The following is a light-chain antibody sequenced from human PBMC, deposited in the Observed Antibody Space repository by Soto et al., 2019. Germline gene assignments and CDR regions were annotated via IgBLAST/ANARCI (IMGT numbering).Light chain of an antibody. Sequence: QSLLTPPAPLSRSPRQSHPLPCPRTSREVVGYNYVSWYQQHPGKAPKLMIYDVSNRPSGVSNRFSGSKSGNTASLTISGLQAEDEADYYCSSYTSSSTSNYVFGTGTKVTVL. CDR3: SSYTSSSTSNYV. J-gene: IGLJ1*01. CDR2: DVS. V-gene: IGLV2-14*01. CDR1: SREVVGYNY.